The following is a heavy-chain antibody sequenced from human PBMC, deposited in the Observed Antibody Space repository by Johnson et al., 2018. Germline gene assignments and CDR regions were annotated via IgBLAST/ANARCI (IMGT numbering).Heavy chain of an antibody. D-gene: IGHD6-13*01. CDR2: IWYDGSNK. V-gene: IGHV3-33*01. J-gene: IGHJ3*02. CDR3: ARDASIAAAATGAFDI. Sequence: QVQLQESGGGVVQPGRSLRLSCAASGFTFSSYGMHWVRQAPGKGLEWVAVIWYDGSNKYYADSVKGRFTISRDNSKNTLYLQMNSLRGEDTAVYYCARDASIAAAATGAFDIWCQGTMVTVSS. CDR1: GFTFSSYG.